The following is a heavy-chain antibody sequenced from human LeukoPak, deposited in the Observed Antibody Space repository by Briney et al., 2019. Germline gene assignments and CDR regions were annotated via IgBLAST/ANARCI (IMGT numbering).Heavy chain of an antibody. J-gene: IGHJ4*02. CDR2: IYYSGST. CDR3: ARLMGLRLGEGSYFDF. Sequence: PPETLSLTCTVSGGSINSYYWSWIRQPPGKGLEWIGYIYYSGSTSYNPSLKSRVTISVDTSKNQFSLILSSVTAADTAVYYCARLMGLRLGEGSYFDFWGQGALVTVSS. D-gene: IGHD3-16*01. CDR1: GGSINSYY. V-gene: IGHV4-59*08.